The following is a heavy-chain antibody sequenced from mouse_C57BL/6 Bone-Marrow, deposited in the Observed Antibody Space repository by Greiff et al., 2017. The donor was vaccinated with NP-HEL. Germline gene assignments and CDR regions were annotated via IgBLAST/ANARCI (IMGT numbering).Heavy chain of an antibody. CDR3: AREGIYYGSSYPAWFAY. CDR1: GFTFSDYG. CDR2: ISSGSSTI. J-gene: IGHJ3*01. V-gene: IGHV5-17*01. Sequence: EVMLVESGGGLVKPGGSLKLSCAASGFTFSDYGMHWVRQAPEQGLEWVAYISSGSSTIYYADTVKGRFTISRDNAKNTLFLQRTSLRSEDTAMYYCAREGIYYGSSYPAWFAYWGQGTLVTVSA. D-gene: IGHD1-1*01.